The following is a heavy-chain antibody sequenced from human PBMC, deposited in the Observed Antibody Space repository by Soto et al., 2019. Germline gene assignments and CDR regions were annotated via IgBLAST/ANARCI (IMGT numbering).Heavy chain of an antibody. D-gene: IGHD1-20*01. CDR3: ARITGRHLDY. J-gene: IGHJ4*02. CDR1: SGSISVTNVF. CDR2: IDYSGTA. Sequence: PXGTLSLTGTVSSGSISVTNVFWGWVRQPPGKGLEWIGNIDYSGTAYFSPSLATRVTFHVDTSKNQFSLTLYSVTAADTAVYYCARITGRHLDYWGQGILVTVSS. V-gene: IGHV4-39*01.